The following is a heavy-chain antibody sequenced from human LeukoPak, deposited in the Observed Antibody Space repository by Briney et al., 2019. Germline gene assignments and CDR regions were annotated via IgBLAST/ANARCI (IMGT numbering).Heavy chain of an antibody. D-gene: IGHD1-26*01. CDR2: VSPYNAKT. Sequence: ASVKVSCKASGYDFPSYGINWVRQAPGQGLEWMGWVSPYNAKTKYAQKLLDRVTMSADTSTTTAYMELRGLRSGDTAVYYCARTRFTSIMGEGDYWGQGTLVIVSS. CDR3: ARTRFTSIMGEGDY. CDR1: GYDFPSYG. V-gene: IGHV1-18*01. J-gene: IGHJ4*02.